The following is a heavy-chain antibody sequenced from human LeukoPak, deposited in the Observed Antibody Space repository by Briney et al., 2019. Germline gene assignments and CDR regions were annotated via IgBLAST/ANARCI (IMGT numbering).Heavy chain of an antibody. CDR3: ARASYYYDSSGYSSLNDY. J-gene: IGHJ4*02. Sequence: GGSLRLSCAASGFTFSSYGMHWVRQAPGKGLEWVAVIWYDGSNKYYADSVKGRFTISGDNSKNTLYLQMNSLRAEDTAVYYCARASYYYDSSGYSSLNDYWGQGTLVTVSS. V-gene: IGHV3-33*01. CDR2: IWYDGSNK. CDR1: GFTFSSYG. D-gene: IGHD3-22*01.